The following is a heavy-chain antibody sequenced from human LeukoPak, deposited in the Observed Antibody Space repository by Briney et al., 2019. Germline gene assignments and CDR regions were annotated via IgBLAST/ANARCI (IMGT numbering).Heavy chain of an antibody. CDR2: ISWNSGSI. CDR1: GFTFDDYA. Sequence: GGSLRLSCAASGFTFDDYAMHWVRQAPGKGLEWVSGISWNSGSIGYADSVKGRFTISRDNAKNSLYLQMNSLRAEDTALYYCARDLLMITFGGATDYWGQGTLVTVSS. J-gene: IGHJ4*02. D-gene: IGHD3-16*01. CDR3: ARDLLMITFGGATDY. V-gene: IGHV3-9*01.